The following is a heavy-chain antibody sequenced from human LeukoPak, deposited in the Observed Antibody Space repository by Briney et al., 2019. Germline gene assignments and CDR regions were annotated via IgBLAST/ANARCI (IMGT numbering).Heavy chain of an antibody. CDR1: GFTVSSNY. CDR3: ARGGSGWYFDY. D-gene: IGHD6-19*01. V-gene: IGHV3-66*01. Sequence: GGTLRLSCAASGFTVSSNYMSWVRQAPGKGLEWVSVIYSSGSTYYSDSVKGRFTISRDNSKNTLSLQMNSLRAEDTAVYYCARGGSGWYFDYWGQGTLVTVSS. CDR2: IYSSGST. J-gene: IGHJ4*02.